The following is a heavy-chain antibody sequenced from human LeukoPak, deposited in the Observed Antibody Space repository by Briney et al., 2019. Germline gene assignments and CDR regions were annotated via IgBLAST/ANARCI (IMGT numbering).Heavy chain of an antibody. CDR3: AREHYGSGSYFDY. J-gene: IGHJ4*02. CDR2: IKQDGSEK. CDR1: GFTFSSYW. D-gene: IGHD3-10*01. V-gene: IGHV3-7*01. Sequence: GGSLRLSCAASGFTFSSYWMSWVRQAPGKGLEWAANIKQDGSEKYYVDSVKGRFTISRDNAKNSLYLQMNSLRAEDTAVYYCAREHYGSGSYFDYWGQGTLVTVSS.